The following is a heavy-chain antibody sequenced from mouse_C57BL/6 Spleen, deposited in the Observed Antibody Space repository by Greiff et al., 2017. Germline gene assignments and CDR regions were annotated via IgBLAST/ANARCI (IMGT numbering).Heavy chain of an antibody. J-gene: IGHJ2*01. CDR1: GFTFSNYW. D-gene: IGHD1-1*01. CDR2: IRLKSDNYAT. V-gene: IGHV6-3*01. CDR3: TLTTVAELYFDY. Sequence: EVQLVESGGGLVQPGGSMKLSCVASGFTFSNYWMNWVRQSPEKGLEWVAQIRLKSDNYATHYAESVKGRFTISRDDSKSSVYLQMNNLRAEDTGIYYCTLTTVAELYFDYWGQGTTLTVSS.